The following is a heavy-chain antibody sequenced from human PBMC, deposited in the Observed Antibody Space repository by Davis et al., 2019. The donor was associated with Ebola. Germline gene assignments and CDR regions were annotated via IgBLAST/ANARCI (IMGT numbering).Heavy chain of an antibody. Sequence: ASVKVSCKASGYTFTGYYMHWVRQAPGQGLEWMGIINPSGGSTSYAQKFQGRVTMTRDTSTSTVYMELSSLRSEDTAVYYCARDQGQGYSIDYWGQGTLVTVSS. CDR3: ARDQGQGYSIDY. V-gene: IGHV1-46*01. D-gene: IGHD6-13*01. CDR1: GYTFTGYY. J-gene: IGHJ4*02. CDR2: INPSGGST.